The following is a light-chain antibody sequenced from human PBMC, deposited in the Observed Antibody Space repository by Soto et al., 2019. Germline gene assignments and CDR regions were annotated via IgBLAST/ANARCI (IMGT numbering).Light chain of an antibody. Sequence: QSVLTQPASVSGSPGQSITISCSGTSSDVGFYNYVSWFQQYPGKAPKLTIFEVTNRPSGVSDRFSGSKSDNTASLTISGLQADDEADYFCTSYTTSSTWVFGGGTKLTVL. V-gene: IGLV2-14*01. CDR1: SSDVGFYNY. CDR2: EVT. J-gene: IGLJ3*02. CDR3: TSYTTSSTWV.